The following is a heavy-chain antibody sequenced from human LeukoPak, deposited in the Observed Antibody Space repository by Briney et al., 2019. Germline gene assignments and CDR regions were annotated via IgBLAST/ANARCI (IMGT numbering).Heavy chain of an antibody. D-gene: IGHD3-16*02. J-gene: IGHJ4*02. V-gene: IGHV4-38-2*02. CDR2: IYHSGST. Sequence: PSETLSLTCTVSGYSISSGYYWGWIRQPPGKGLEWIGSIYHSGSTYYNPSLKSRVTISVDTSKNQFSLKLSSVTAADTAVYYCARHTPFMITFGGVITYYFDYWGQGTLVTVSS. CDR3: ARHTPFMITFGGVITYYFDY. CDR1: GYSISSGYY.